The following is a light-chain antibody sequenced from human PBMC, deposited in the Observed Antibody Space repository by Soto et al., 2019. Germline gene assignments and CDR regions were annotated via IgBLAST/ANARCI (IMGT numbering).Light chain of an antibody. CDR3: QQYGNLPLT. J-gene: IGKJ4*01. CDR2: DAS. V-gene: IGKV1-33*01. CDR1: HDIRNY. Sequence: DIQMTQSPSSLSASVGDRVTLTCQASHDIRNYLNWYQQKPGQAPKLLIHDASRLETGVPARFSGSGSGTDFIFTISSLEPDDIATYHCQQYGNLPLTFGGGTKVDIK.